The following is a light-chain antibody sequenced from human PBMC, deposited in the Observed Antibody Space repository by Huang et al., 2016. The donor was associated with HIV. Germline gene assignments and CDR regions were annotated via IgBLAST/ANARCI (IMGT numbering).Light chain of an antibody. CDR1: QSLGSS. Sequence: EIVMTQSPATLSVSPGETATLSCRASQSLGSSLAWYQQKPGQAPRLLIYSASTRATGSPARFSGSGSGTEFTLSISSLQSEDFVVYFCQHYNDWPLTFGGGTKVDIK. J-gene: IGKJ4*02. CDR3: QHYNDWPLT. CDR2: SAS. V-gene: IGKV3-15*01.